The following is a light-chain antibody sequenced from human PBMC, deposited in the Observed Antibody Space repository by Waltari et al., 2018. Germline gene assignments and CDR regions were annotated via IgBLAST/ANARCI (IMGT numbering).Light chain of an antibody. CDR3: RTGGHGTWV. CDR1: SGHSNNV. CDR2: VNSDGSH. Sequence: QLVLTQSPSASASLGASVKLTCTLSSGHSNNVIAWLQQRPEKGPRYLMKVNSDGSHNKGDEIPDRFSGSSSGAGRDLTISSLQSEDEADDFCRTGGHGTWVFGGGTKLTVL. J-gene: IGLJ3*02. V-gene: IGLV4-69*01.